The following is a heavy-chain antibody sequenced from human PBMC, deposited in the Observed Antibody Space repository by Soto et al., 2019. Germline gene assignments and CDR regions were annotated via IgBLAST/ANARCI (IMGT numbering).Heavy chain of an antibody. J-gene: IGHJ6*02. Sequence: PSETLSLTCSVSGGSVTLTSYYWGWIRQPPGKGLEWIGNVYYSGSTIYNPSLKSRVTISVDTSKNQFSLSLKSVTAADTAVYYCASDYSGYSADPEYYGVEVWGQGTTVTVSS. D-gene: IGHD3-22*01. CDR2: VYYSGST. V-gene: IGHV4-39*01. CDR3: ASDYSGYSADPEYYGVEV. CDR1: GGSVTLTSYY.